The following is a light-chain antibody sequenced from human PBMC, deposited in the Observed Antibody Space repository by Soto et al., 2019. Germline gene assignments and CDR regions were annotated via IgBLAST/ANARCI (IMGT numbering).Light chain of an antibody. CDR1: QSVSGW. CDR3: QHYNDYSYT. Sequence: DIQMTQSPSFLSASVGDRVAITCRASQSVSGWLAWYQQKPGKVPKLLIYQASTLEDGVPSRFSGSGSGTEFTLTISSLQPDDSATYYCQHYNDYSYTFGPGTNLEIK. J-gene: IGKJ2*01. V-gene: IGKV1-5*03. CDR2: QAS.